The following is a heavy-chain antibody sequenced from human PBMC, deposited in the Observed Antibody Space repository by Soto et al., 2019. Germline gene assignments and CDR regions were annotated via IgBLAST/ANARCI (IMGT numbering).Heavy chain of an antibody. D-gene: IGHD2-2*01. CDR3: ARDPPPPAY. Sequence: QVQLVQSGAEVKKPGASVKVSCKASGYTFASYAISWMRQAPGQGLEWMGWISAYNGNTNYAQKLQGRVTMTTATSTSTAHMELRTLSSDATSVYYCARDPPPPAYWGQGTLVTVSS. V-gene: IGHV1-18*01. CDR1: GYTFASYA. J-gene: IGHJ4*02. CDR2: ISAYNGNT.